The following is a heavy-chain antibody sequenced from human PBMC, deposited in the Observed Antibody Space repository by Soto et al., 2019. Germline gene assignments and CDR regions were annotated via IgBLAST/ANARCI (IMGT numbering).Heavy chain of an antibody. J-gene: IGHJ3*01. CDR1: GGTFSSYS. CDR2: IIPILGVA. Sequence: QVQLVQSGADVKKPGSSVKVSCKASGGTFSSYSISWVREAAGQGLEWMGRIIPILGVANYAHKFQGRVTIIADKPTSTAYMELGSLRSEDTVVYYCAINYYVTAPHWGQAPMVTVSS. V-gene: IGHV1-69*02. D-gene: IGHD3-10*02. CDR3: AINYYVTAPH.